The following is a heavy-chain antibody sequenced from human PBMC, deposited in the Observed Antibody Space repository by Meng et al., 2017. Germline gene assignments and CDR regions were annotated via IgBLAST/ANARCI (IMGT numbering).Heavy chain of an antibody. CDR2: NYYSGST. Sequence: ESLKISCTVSGGSISSYYWSWIRQPPGKGLEWIGYNYYSGSTNYNPSLKSRVTISVDTSKNQFSLKLSSVTAADTAVYYCASGDGYNTFDYWGQGTLVTVSS. J-gene: IGHJ4*02. V-gene: IGHV4-59*01. CDR1: GGSISSYY. CDR3: ASGDGYNTFDY. D-gene: IGHD5-24*01.